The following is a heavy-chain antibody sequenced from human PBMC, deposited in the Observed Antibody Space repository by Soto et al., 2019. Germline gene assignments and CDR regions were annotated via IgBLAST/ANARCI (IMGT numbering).Heavy chain of an antibody. D-gene: IGHD2-2*01. V-gene: IGHV3-73*02. CDR1: RFTFSGSA. CDR3: TREDIVVVPAAMTWDYCYYYGMDV. J-gene: IGHJ6*02. CDR2: IRSKANSYAT. Sequence: EVQLVESGGGLVQPGGSLKLSCAASRFTFSGSAMHWVRQASGKGLEWVGRIRSKANSYATAYAASVKGRFTISRDDSKNTAYLQMNILKTEDTAVYYCTREDIVVVPAAMTWDYCYYYGMDVWGQGTTVTVSS.